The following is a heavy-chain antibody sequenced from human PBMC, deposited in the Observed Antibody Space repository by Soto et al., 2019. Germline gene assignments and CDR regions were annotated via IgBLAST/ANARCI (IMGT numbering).Heavy chain of an antibody. Sequence: GGSLRLSCAAFGFKISSSSMNWVRQAPGKGLEWVSSISSTTNYIYYADSMKGRFTVSRDNAKNSVYLDMNSLSAEDTAVYYCARESEDLTSNFDYWGQGTLVTVSS. V-gene: IGHV3-21*01. CDR1: GFKISSSS. CDR2: ISSTTNYI. CDR3: ARESEDLTSNFDY. J-gene: IGHJ4*02.